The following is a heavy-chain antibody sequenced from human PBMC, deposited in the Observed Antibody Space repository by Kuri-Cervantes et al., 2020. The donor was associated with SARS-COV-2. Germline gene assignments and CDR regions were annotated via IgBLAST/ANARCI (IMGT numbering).Heavy chain of an antibody. CDR3: ARDRNPYSYGPLFDY. CDR1: GYTFTGYY. J-gene: IGHJ4*02. V-gene: IGHV1-2*02. D-gene: IGHD5-18*01. CDR2: INPNSGGT. Sequence: ASVKVSCKASGYTFTGYYMHWVRQAPGQGLEWMGWINPNSGGTNYAQKFQGRVTMTRDTSISTAYMELSRLRSDDTAVYYCARDRNPYSYGPLFDYWGQGTLVTVSS.